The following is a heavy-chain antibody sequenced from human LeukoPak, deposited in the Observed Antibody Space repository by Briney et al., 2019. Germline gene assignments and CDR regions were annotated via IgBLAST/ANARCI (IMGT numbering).Heavy chain of an antibody. V-gene: IGHV4-61*02. CDR3: ASWTGDYAAFDI. CDR2: IYTSGST. CDR1: GGSISSGSYY. J-gene: IGHJ3*02. D-gene: IGHD4-17*01. Sequence: SETLSLTCTVSGGSISSGSYYWGWIRQPAGEGREWIGRIYTSGSTNYNPSLKSRVTISVDTSKNQFSLELSSVTAADTAVYYCASWTGDYAAFDIWGQGTMVTVSS.